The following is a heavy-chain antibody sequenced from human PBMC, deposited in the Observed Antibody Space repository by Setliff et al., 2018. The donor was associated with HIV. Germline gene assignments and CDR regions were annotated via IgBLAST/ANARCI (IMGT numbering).Heavy chain of an antibody. CDR1: GYTFTSYG. Sequence: ASVKVSCKASGYTFTSYGISWVRQAPGQGLEWMGWISAYNGNTNYAQKLQGRLTLTTDTSTSTAYMELRSLRSDDTAVYYCARDLGYYYYMDVWGKGTTVTVSS. J-gene: IGHJ6*03. CDR2: ISAYNGNT. V-gene: IGHV1-18*01. CDR3: ARDLGYYYYMDV.